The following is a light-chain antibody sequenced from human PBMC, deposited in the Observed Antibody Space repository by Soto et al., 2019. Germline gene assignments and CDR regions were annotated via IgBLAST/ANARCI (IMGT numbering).Light chain of an antibody. CDR1: SSDVGGYNY. Sequence: QSALTQPASVSGSPGQSITISCTGTSSDVGGYNYVSWFQQHPGKAPKLMIYEVSNRPSGVSNRFSGSKSGNTASLTISGLQAEDEADYYCSSYTSSLIWLFGVGTKLTVL. CDR3: SSYTSSLIWL. CDR2: EVS. J-gene: IGLJ3*02. V-gene: IGLV2-14*01.